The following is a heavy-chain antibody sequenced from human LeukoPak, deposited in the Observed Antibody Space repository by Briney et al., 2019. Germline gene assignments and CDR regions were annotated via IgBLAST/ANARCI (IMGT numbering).Heavy chain of an antibody. CDR1: EFTFSSYA. V-gene: IGHV3-23*01. D-gene: IGHD1-26*01. Sequence: GGSLGLSCVASEFTFSSYAMSWVRQAPGKGLEWVSAIRDSGSSTHYADSVKGRFTTSRDNSKNTLFLQMNSLRAEDTAIYYCAKYGPQDSGSSHFDYWGQGALVTVSS. CDR3: AKYGPQDSGSSHFDY. J-gene: IGHJ4*02. CDR2: IRDSGSST.